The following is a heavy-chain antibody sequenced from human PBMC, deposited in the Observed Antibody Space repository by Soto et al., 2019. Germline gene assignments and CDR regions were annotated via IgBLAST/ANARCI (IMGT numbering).Heavy chain of an antibody. CDR1: GDTFSFYS. V-gene: IGHV1-69*04. CDR2: VNPILSMS. CDR3: ATSYGSGYRAFDY. D-gene: IGHD3-10*01. Sequence: QVQLVQSGAEVKRPGSSVKVSCKASGDTFSFYSINWVRQAPGLGLEWMGRVNPILSMSNYAQRFQGRVTMTGDKSTSTAYMELSGLRSEDTAMYYCATSYGSGYRAFDYWCQGALVTVSS. J-gene: IGHJ4*02.